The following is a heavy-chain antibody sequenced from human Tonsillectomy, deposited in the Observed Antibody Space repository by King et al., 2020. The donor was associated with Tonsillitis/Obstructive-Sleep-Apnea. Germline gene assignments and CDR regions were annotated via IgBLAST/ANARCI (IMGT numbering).Heavy chain of an antibody. D-gene: IGHD2-15*01. J-gene: IGHJ6*03. CDR3: ARDSIGYGSGGSCYPDFYMDV. Sequence: VQLQESGPGLVKPSETLSLTCTVSGGSISSYYWSWIRQPPGKGLEWIGYIYYSGSTNYNPSLKSRVTISVDTSKNQFSLKLSSVTAADTAVYYCARDSIGYGSGGSCYPDFYMDVWGKGTTVTVSS. V-gene: IGHV4-59*01. CDR2: IYYSGST. CDR1: GGSISSYY.